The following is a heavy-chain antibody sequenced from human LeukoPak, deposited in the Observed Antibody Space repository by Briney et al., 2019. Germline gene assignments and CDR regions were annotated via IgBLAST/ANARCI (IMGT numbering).Heavy chain of an antibody. Sequence: ASVKVSCKASGYTFTSYGISWVRQAPGQGLEWMGWISAYNGNTNYAQKLQGRVTMTTDTSTSTAYMELKSLRSDDTAVYYCARADGDYEKNWFDPWGQGTLVTASS. J-gene: IGHJ5*02. CDR1: GYTFTSYG. D-gene: IGHD4-17*01. CDR3: ARADGDYEKNWFDP. CDR2: ISAYNGNT. V-gene: IGHV1-18*01.